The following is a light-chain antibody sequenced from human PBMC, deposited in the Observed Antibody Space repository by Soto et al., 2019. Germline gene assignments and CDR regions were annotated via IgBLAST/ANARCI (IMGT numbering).Light chain of an antibody. CDR2: LGS. V-gene: IGKV2-28*01. CDR3: MQSTQLPPT. Sequence: DVVLTQSPLSLPVTPGEPASISCRSTQSLLHTNGYHYLAWYLQRPGQSPQLLIYLGSNRASGVPDRFSGSGSGTDFTLKISRVEADDIGVYYCMQSTQLPPTFGQGTRLGI. J-gene: IGKJ5*01. CDR1: QSLLHTNGYHY.